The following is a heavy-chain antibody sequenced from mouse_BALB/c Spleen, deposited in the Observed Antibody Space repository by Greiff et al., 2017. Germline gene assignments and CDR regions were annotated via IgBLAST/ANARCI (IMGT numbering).Heavy chain of an antibody. CDR1: GYSITSDYA. CDR2: ISYSGST. V-gene: IGHV3-2*02. J-gene: IGHJ3*01. Sequence: ESGPGLVKPSQSLSLTCTVTGYSITSDYAWNWIRQFPGNKLEWMGYISYSGSTSYNPSLKSRISITRDTSKNQFFLQLNSVTTEDTATYYCARFTTATDAYWGQGTLVTVSA. D-gene: IGHD1-2*01. CDR3: ARFTTATDAY.